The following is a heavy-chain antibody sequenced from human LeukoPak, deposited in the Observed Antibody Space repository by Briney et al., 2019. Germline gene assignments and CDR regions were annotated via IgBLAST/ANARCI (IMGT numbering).Heavy chain of an antibody. Sequence: ASVKVSCKASGYTFTSYAMHWVRQAPGQRLEWMGWINAGNGNTKYSQKFQGRVTMTEDTSTDTAYMELSSLRSEDTAVYYCATAATPNYYDSSGREYYFDYWGQGTLVTVSS. V-gene: IGHV1-3*01. D-gene: IGHD3-22*01. J-gene: IGHJ4*02. CDR1: GYTFTSYA. CDR2: INAGNGNT. CDR3: ATAATPNYYDSSGREYYFDY.